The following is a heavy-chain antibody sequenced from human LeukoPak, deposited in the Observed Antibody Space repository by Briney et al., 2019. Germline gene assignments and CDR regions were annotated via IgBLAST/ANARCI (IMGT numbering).Heavy chain of an antibody. CDR1: GYTFTSYY. Sequence: ASVKVSCKASGYTFTSYYMHWVRQAPGQGLEWMGIINPSGGSTSYAQKFQGRVTMTRDMSTSTVYMELSSLRSEDTAVYYCARDSYSSSSRDAFDIWGQGTMVTVSS. D-gene: IGHD6-6*01. CDR3: ARDSYSSSSRDAFDI. CDR2: INPSGGST. J-gene: IGHJ3*02. V-gene: IGHV1-46*01.